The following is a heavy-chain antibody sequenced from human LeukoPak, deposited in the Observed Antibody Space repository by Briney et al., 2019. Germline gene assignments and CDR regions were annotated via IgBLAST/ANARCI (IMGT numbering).Heavy chain of an antibody. CDR1: GFTFSSYG. Sequence: PAGGSLRLSCAAYGFTFSSYGMHWVRQAPGKGPEWVAVISYDGSNKYYADSVKGRFTISRDNYKNTLYLQMNSLRAEDTAVYYCAKGEDSSSWTLDYWGQGTLVTVSS. V-gene: IGHV3-30*18. J-gene: IGHJ4*02. D-gene: IGHD6-13*01. CDR2: ISYDGSNK. CDR3: AKGEDSSSWTLDY.